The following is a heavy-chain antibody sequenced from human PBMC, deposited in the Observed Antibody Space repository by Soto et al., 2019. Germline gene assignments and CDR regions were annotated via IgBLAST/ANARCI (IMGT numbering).Heavy chain of an antibody. Sequence: SETLSLTCAVYGGSFSGYYWSWIRQPPGKGLEWIGEINHSGSTNYNPSLKSRVTISVDTSKNQFSLKLSSVTAADTAVYYCARGPWLLRYFDWLTPHFDYWGQGTLVTVS. CDR3: ARGPWLLRYFDWLTPHFDY. V-gene: IGHV4-34*01. CDR1: GGSFSGYY. D-gene: IGHD3-9*01. J-gene: IGHJ4*02. CDR2: INHSGST.